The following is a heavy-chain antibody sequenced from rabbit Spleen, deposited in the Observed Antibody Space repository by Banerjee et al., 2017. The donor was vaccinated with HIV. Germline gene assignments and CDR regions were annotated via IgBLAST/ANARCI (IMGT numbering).Heavy chain of an antibody. D-gene: IGHD6-1*01. CDR1: GFSFSRSYD. V-gene: IGHV1S45*01. CDR2: IYTGNFKT. J-gene: IGHJ6*01. CDR3: ARGEHFSVGFSAFAIYLDL. Sequence: QEQLVESGGGLVQPEGSLTLTCKASGFSFSRSYDMCWVRQAPGKGLEWIACIYTGNFKTYYASWAKGRFTISKTSSTTVTLQMTSLTAADTATYFCARGEHFSVGFSAFAIYLDLWGPGTLVTVS.